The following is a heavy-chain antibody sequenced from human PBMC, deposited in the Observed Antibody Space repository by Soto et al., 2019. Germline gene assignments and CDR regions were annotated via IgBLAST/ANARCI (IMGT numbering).Heavy chain of an antibody. CDR2: INHSGST. J-gene: IGHJ4*02. D-gene: IGHD6-13*01. Sequence: QVQLQQWGAGLLKPSETLSLTCAVYGGSFSGYYWSWIRQPPGKGLEWIGEINHSGSTNYNQSLKSRVTISVDTSKNQFSLRLSSVTAADTAVYYCAAFLSSSWPGRFDYWGQGTLVTVSS. CDR3: AAFLSSSWPGRFDY. V-gene: IGHV4-34*01. CDR1: GGSFSGYY.